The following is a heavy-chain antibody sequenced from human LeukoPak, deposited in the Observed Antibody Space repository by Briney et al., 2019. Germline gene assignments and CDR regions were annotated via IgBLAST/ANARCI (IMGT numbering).Heavy chain of an antibody. D-gene: IGHD3/OR15-3a*01. J-gene: IGHJ4*02. Sequence: PGGSLRLPCVASGFTFSSVSMHWVRQAPGKGLEWVSYISYSSSLIYYADSVKGRFTISRDNAKNSLYLQMNSLRAEDTAVYYCAIDFWTGHDYWGQGALVTVSS. V-gene: IGHV3-48*01. CDR3: AIDFWTGHDY. CDR2: ISYSSSLI. CDR1: GFTFSSVS.